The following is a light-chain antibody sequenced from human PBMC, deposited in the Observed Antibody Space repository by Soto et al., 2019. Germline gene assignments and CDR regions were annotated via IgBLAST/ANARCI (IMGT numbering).Light chain of an antibody. CDR1: QSVDSNF. CDR3: QQYGRSPLMYT. CDR2: GAS. J-gene: IGKJ2*01. V-gene: IGKV3-20*01. Sequence: ENVLTQSPGTLSLSPGERATLSCRASQSVDSNFLAWYQQEPGQAHRLLIYGASTRAAGVPDRFSGSGSVTDFTLTITRLEPEDFAVYYCQQYGRSPLMYTFGQGTKL.